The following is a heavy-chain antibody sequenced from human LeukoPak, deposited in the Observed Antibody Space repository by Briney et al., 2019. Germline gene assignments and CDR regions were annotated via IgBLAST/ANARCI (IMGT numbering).Heavy chain of an antibody. J-gene: IGHJ4*02. V-gene: IGHV1-18*01. CDR2: ISAYNGST. CDR3: VYDSSGYYLAPFDH. D-gene: IGHD3-22*01. CDR1: GYTFTSYG. Sequence: ASVKVSCKASGYTFTSYGISWVRQAPGQGLEWMGWISAYNGSTNYAQKLQGRVTMTTDTSTSTAYTELRSLRSDDTAVYYCVYDSSGYYLAPFDHWGQGTLVTVSS.